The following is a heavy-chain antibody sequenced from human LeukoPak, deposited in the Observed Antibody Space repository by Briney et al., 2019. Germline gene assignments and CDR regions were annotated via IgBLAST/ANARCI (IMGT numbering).Heavy chain of an antibody. J-gene: IGHJ5*02. CDR1: GYTFTGYY. D-gene: IGHD6-13*01. Sequence: GASVKVSCKASGYTFTGYYMHWVRQAPGQGLEWMGWINPNSGGTNYAQKFQGRVTMTRDTSISTAYMELSRLRSDDTAVYYCARGSDSSSWSDQAGWFDPWGQGTLVTVSS. CDR3: ARGSDSSSWSDQAGWFDP. CDR2: INPNSGGT. V-gene: IGHV1-2*02.